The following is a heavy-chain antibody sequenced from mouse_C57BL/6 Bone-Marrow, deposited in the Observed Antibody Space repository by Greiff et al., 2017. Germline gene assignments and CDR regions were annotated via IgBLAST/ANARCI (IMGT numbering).Heavy chain of an antibody. CDR3: ARPDYYGSSLSFAY. CDR1: GYTFTSYG. D-gene: IGHD1-1*01. Sequence: EVQRVESGAELVRPGSSVKMSCKTSGYTFTSYGINWVKQRPGQGLEWIGSIYIGNGYTEYNEKFKGKATLTSDTSSSTAYMQLSSLTSEDSAIYFCARPDYYGSSLSFAYWGQGTLVTVSA. V-gene: IGHV1-58*01. CDR2: IYIGNGYT. J-gene: IGHJ3*01.